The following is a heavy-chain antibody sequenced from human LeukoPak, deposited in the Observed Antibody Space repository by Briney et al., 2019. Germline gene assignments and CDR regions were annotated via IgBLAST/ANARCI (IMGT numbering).Heavy chain of an antibody. CDR3: ARKSPRFSSSGMDV. J-gene: IGHJ6*04. V-gene: IGHV4-39*07. D-gene: IGHD3-3*01. CDR2: IFHSGAT. Sequence: SETLSLTCTVSGGSISSDSYYWGWIRQSPGRGLEWIGNIFHSGATYYNPSLRSRVTISLDTSKNQFSLRLNSVTAADTAVYYCARKSPRFSSSGMDVWGKGTTVTVSS. CDR1: GGSISSDSYY.